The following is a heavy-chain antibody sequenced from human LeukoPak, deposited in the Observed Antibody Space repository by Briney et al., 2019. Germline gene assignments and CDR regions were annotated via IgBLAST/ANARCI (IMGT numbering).Heavy chain of an antibody. CDR2: IYYSGST. D-gene: IGHD3-22*01. CDR3: AREGPFYDSSGYYSGNWFDP. CDR1: GGSISSYY. J-gene: IGHJ5*02. V-gene: IGHV4-59*01. Sequence: PSETLSLTCTVSGGSISSYYWSWIRQPPGKGLEWIGYIYYSGSTNYNPSLKSRVTISVDTSKNQFSLKLSSVTAADTAVYYCAREGPFYDSSGYYSGNWFDPWGQGTLVTVSS.